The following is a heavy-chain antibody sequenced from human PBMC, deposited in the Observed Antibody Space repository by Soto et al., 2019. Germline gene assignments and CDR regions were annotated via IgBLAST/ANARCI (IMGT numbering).Heavy chain of an antibody. CDR1: GFTFSSYA. Sequence: GGSLRLSCAASGFTFSSYAMHWVRQAPGKGLEWVAVISYDGSNKYYADSVKGRFTISRDNSKNTLYLQMNSLRAEDTAVYYCAIPTYMVRGVTQNRGGDYWGQGTLVTVSS. J-gene: IGHJ4*02. CDR3: AIPTYMVRGVTQNRGGDY. V-gene: IGHV3-30-3*01. CDR2: ISYDGSNK. D-gene: IGHD3-10*01.